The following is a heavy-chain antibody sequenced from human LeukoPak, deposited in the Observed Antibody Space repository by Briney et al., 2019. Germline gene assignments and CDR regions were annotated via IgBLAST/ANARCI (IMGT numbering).Heavy chain of an antibody. CDR3: ATTGGGLHIFDY. J-gene: IGHJ4*02. Sequence: ASVKVSYKVSGYTLTELSMHWARQASGKGLEWVGGFDPEDGETIYAKKFQGRVTMTEDTSTDTAYMELSSLRSEDTAVYYYATTGGGLHIFDYWGQGTLVTVSS. D-gene: IGHD2-21*01. V-gene: IGHV1-24*01. CDR2: FDPEDGET. CDR1: GYTLTELS.